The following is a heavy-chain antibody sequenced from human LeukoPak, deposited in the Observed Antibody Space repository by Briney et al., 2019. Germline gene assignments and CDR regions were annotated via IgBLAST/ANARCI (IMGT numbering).Heavy chain of an antibody. V-gene: IGHV4-59*12. CDR1: GGTISTYY. Sequence: PSETLSLTCTVSGGTISTYYWSWIRQPPGKGLEWIGYVYFSGSTNYNPSLKSRVTISVDTSKNQFSLKLSSVTAADTAVYYCARGRYGWLPFDYWGQGTQVAV. CDR3: ARGRYGWLPFDY. D-gene: IGHD3-16*01. CDR2: VYFSGST. J-gene: IGHJ4*02.